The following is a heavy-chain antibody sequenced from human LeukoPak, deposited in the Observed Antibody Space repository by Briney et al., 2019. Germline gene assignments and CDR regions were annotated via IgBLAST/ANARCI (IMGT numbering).Heavy chain of an antibody. J-gene: IGHJ4*02. V-gene: IGHV4-4*07. CDR3: AREPPGYYGSPHHFDY. CDR1: GGSISSYY. Sequence: SETLSLTCTVSGGSISSYYWSWIRQPAGKGLEWIGRIYTSGSTNYNPSLKSRVTMSVDTSKNQFSLKLSSVTAADTAVYYCAREPPGYYGSPHHFDYWGQGTLVTVFS. CDR2: IYTSGST. D-gene: IGHD3-10*01.